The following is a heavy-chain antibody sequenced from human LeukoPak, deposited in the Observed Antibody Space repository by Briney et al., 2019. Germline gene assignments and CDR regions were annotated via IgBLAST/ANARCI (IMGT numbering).Heavy chain of an antibody. CDR1: GYTFTSYD. CDR2: MNPNSGST. Sequence: ASVKVSCKASGYTFTSYDINWVRQATGQGLEWMGWMNPNSGSTGYAQKFQGRVTITRDTSISTAYIELSGLRSEGTAVYYCARGRSTGYPYYFEDWGQGTLVTVSS. J-gene: IGHJ4*02. V-gene: IGHV1-8*03. CDR3: ARGRSTGYPYYFED. D-gene: IGHD5-12*01.